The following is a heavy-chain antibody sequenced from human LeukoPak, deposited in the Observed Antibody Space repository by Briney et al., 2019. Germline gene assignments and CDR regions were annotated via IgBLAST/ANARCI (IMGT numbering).Heavy chain of an antibody. CDR2: INHSGST. CDR1: GGSFSGYY. D-gene: IGHD3-22*01. V-gene: IGHV4-34*01. Sequence: SETLSLTCAVYGGSFSGYYWSWIRQPPGKGLEWIGEINHSGSTNNNPSLKSRVTISVDTSKNQFSLKLSSVTAADTAVYYCARGSPRGYYYDSSGLDLDYWGQGTLVTVSS. CDR3: ARGSPRGYYYDSSGLDLDY. J-gene: IGHJ4*02.